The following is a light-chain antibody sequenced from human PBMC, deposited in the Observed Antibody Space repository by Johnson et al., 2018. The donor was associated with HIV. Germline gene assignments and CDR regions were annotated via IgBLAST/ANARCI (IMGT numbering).Light chain of an antibody. Sequence: QSVLTQPPSVSAAPGQKVTISCSGSSSNIGNNYVSWYQQIPGTAPKLLIYDNNKRPSGIPDRFSGSKSCTSATLGITGLQTGDEADYYCGTWDGSLRAGFFGTGTKVTVL. J-gene: IGLJ1*01. CDR2: DNN. CDR1: SSNIGNNY. CDR3: GTWDGSLRAGF. V-gene: IGLV1-51*01.